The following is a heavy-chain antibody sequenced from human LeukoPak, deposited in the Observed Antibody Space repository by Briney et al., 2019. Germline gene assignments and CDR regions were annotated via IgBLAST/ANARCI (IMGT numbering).Heavy chain of an antibody. CDR2: IYHSGST. V-gene: IGHV4-38-2*02. CDR3: ARYDVWGSYRAFDY. J-gene: IGHJ4*02. Sequence: SETLSLTCTVSGYSISSDYYWGWIRQPPGRGLEWIGTIYHSGSTYYNPSLKSRVTISVDTSRNKFSLKLSSVTAADTAVYYCARYDVWGSYRAFDYWGQGTLVTVFS. CDR1: GYSISSDYY. D-gene: IGHD3-16*02.